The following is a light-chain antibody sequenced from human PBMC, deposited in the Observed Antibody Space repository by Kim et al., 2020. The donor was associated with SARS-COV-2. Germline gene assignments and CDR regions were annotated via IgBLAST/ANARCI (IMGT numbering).Light chain of an antibody. V-gene: IGLV2-14*03. CDR2: DIT. CDR3: TSYRINTTLV. CDR1: TSVVVVYIP. J-gene: IGLJ3*02. Sequence: HSLTLSRTVNTSVVVVYIPVSCYQHHPRKAPPLMIFDITPRPSGVSLLFSRSKSGTTASLTISVLQAEDAADYYCTSYRINTTLVFGGGTQLTVL.